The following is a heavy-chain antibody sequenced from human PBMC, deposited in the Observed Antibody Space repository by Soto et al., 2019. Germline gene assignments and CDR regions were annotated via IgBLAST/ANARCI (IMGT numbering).Heavy chain of an antibody. D-gene: IGHD1-26*01. CDR2: INPDGRGT. Sequence: EVQLVESGGGLVQPGGSLTLSCAASGFTFSSYWMHWVRQAPGKGVVWVSRINPDGRGTNYADSEKGRFTTSRDNAKNTLYLQMNSPRPEDTAVYYCARVGQGAWYFDLWGRGTLVTVSS. CDR3: ARVGQGAWYFDL. J-gene: IGHJ2*01. V-gene: IGHV3-74*01. CDR1: GFTFSSYW.